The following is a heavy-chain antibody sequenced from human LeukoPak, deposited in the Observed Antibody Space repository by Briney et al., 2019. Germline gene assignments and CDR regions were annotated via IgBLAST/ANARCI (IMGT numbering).Heavy chain of an antibody. V-gene: IGHV1-2*02. Sequence: ASVKVSCKASGYTFTGYYMHWVRQAPGQGLEWMGWINPNSGGTNYAQKFQGRVTMTRDTSISTAYMELSSLRSEDTAVYYCARAPPAMVMTYFDYWGQGTLVTVSS. CDR3: ARAPPAMVMTYFDY. D-gene: IGHD5-18*01. J-gene: IGHJ4*02. CDR2: INPNSGGT. CDR1: GYTFTGYY.